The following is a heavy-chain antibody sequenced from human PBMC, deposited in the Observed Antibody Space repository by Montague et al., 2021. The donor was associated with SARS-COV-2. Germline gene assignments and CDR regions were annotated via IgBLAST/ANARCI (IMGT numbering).Heavy chain of an antibody. CDR2: IYYTGTT. CDR1: GGSIGNYY. V-gene: IGHV4-59*08. CDR3: ARSANLDWGASYFFDF. D-gene: IGHD3-3*01. Sequence: SETLSLTCTVSGGSIGNYYWNWIRQTPGTGLEWIGYIYYTGTTNYNPSLRGRVTISLNKANNQFSLRVKSVTAADTALYYCARSANLDWGASYFFDFWGQGTLVAVSS. J-gene: IGHJ4*02.